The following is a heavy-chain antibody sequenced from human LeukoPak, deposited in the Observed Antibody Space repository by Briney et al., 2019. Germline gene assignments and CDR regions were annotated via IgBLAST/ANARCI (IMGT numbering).Heavy chain of an antibody. CDR3: TTVRAYSSSWQDY. D-gene: IGHD6-13*01. CDR1: GGSISSSNW. V-gene: IGHV3-15*01. CDR2: IKSKTDGGTT. J-gene: IGHJ4*02. Sequence: ETLSLTCAVSGGSISSSNWWSWVRQPPGKGLEWVGRIKSKTDGGTTDYAAPVKGRFTISRDDSKNTLYLQMNSLKTEDTAVYYCTTVRAYSSSWQDYWGQGTLVTVSS.